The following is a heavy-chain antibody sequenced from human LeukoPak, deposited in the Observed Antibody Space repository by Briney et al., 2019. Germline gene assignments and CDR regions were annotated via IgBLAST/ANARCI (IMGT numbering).Heavy chain of an antibody. Sequence: PSETLSLTCAVYGGSFSGYYWSWIRQPPGKGLEWIGEINHSGSTNYNPSLKSRVTISVDTSKNQFSLKLSSVTTADTAVYYCARDKGASSSKYFDYWGQGTLVTVSS. J-gene: IGHJ4*02. CDR3: ARDKGASSSKYFDY. V-gene: IGHV4-34*01. CDR1: GGSFSGYY. D-gene: IGHD6-13*01. CDR2: INHSGST.